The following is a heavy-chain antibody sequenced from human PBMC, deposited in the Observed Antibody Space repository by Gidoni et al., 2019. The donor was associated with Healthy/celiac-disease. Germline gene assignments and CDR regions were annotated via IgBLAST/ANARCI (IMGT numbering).Heavy chain of an antibody. Sequence: QVKLQESGPGLVKPSETLSLTCTVSGGSISRYYWSWIRQPPGKGLEWIGYIYYRGSTNYNPSLTSRVTISVDTSKNQFSLKLSSVTAADTAVYYCARLGQQNYFDYWGQGTLVTVSS. CDR1: GGSISRYY. CDR3: ARLGQQNYFDY. CDR2: IYYRGST. J-gene: IGHJ4*02. V-gene: IGHV4-59*01. D-gene: IGHD6-13*01.